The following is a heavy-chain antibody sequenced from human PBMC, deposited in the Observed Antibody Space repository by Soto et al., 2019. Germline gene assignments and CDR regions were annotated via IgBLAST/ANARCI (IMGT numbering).Heavy chain of an antibody. CDR1: GVSISNASW. CDR2: IFHSGST. CDR3: ARDGPDGYNLGY. D-gene: IGHD5-12*01. Sequence: QMQESGPGLVEPSGTLSLTCDVSGVSISNASWWSWVRQPPGKGLEWIGEIFHSGSTKYNPSLKSRVTISVDNSKNHFSLRVTSVTAADTAVYYCARDGPDGYNLGYWGQGTLVTVSS. V-gene: IGHV4-4*02. J-gene: IGHJ4*02.